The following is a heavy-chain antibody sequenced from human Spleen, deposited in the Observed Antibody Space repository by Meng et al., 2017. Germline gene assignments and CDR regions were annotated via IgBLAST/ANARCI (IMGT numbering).Heavy chain of an antibody. V-gene: IGHV4-38-2*01. D-gene: IGHD3-22*01. CDR1: GDSISRGYY. CDR2: IYHSGTT. J-gene: IGHJ4*02. CDR3: ASRAPQYHYDSSGHFDY. Sequence: SETLSLTCVVSGDSISRGYYWGWIRQPPGKGLEYIGIIYHSGTTYYSPSLKSRVTISVDTYKNRFSLKLSSVTAADTAVYYCASRAPQYHYDSSGHFDYWGQGTLVTVSS.